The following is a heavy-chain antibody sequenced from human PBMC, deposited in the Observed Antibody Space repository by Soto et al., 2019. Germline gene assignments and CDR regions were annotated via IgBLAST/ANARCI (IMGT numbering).Heavy chain of an antibody. V-gene: IGHV4-59*01. J-gene: IGHJ4*02. D-gene: IGHD4-17*01. CDR2: IYYSGST. CDR1: GGSFSGYY. CDR3: ASLDYGDRLSFDY. Sequence: SETLSLTCAVYGGSFSGYYWSWIRQPPGKGLEWIGYIYYSGSTNYNPSLKSRVTISVDTSKNQFSLKLSSVTAADTAVYYCASLDYGDRLSFDYWGQGTLVTVSS.